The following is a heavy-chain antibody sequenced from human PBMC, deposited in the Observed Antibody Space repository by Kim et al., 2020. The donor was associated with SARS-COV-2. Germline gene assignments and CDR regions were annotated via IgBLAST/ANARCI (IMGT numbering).Heavy chain of an antibody. CDR2: A. D-gene: IGHD3-10*01. Sequence: ANYAQKFQGRVTINADKSTSTAYMELSSLRSEDTAVYYCARGNRGDYFDYWGQGTLVTVSS. V-gene: IGHV1-69*04. CDR3: ARGNRGDYFDY. J-gene: IGHJ4*02.